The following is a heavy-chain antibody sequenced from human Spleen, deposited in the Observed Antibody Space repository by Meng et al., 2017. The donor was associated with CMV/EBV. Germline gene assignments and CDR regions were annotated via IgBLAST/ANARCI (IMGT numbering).Heavy chain of an antibody. CDR2: ISSSSSYT. J-gene: IGHJ2*01. Sequence: LGWSVGGLVTPGGSLRLPFAASGFTFSDYYMSWIRQAPGKGLEWVSYISSSSSYTNYADSVKGRFTISRDNAKNSLYLQMNSLRAEDTAVYYCARDPPDWYFDLWGRGTLVTVSS. CDR3: ARDPPDWYFDL. V-gene: IGHV3-11*05. CDR1: GFTFSDYY.